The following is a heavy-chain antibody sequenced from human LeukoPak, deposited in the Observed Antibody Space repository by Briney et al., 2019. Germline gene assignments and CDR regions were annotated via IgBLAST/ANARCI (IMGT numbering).Heavy chain of an antibody. Sequence: GGSLRLSCAASGFTFSSYSMNWVRQAPGKGLEWVSYISSSSSTIYYADSVKGRFTISRDNAKNSLYLQMNSLRAEDTAVYYCAREQQLVQGYFDYWGQGTLVTVSS. V-gene: IGHV3-48*01. CDR2: ISSSSSTI. D-gene: IGHD6-13*01. CDR1: GFTFSSYS. CDR3: AREQQLVQGYFDY. J-gene: IGHJ4*02.